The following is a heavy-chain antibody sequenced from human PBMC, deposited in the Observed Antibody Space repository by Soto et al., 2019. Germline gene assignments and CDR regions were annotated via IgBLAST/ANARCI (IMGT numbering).Heavy chain of an antibody. CDR3: ARWLQLRPLDY. J-gene: IGHJ4*02. D-gene: IGHD1-1*01. CDR2: ITVSNGKP. CDR1: GYTFTSYG. Sequence: QVQLVQSGGEVKRPGASVKVSCKTSGYTFTSYGIAWVRQAPGQGLEYMGWITVSNGKPNYAQKFQDRVTMTADTSTYTAYMELRSLKSDDTAVYYCARWLQLRPLDYWGQGTLVTVSS. V-gene: IGHV1-18*01.